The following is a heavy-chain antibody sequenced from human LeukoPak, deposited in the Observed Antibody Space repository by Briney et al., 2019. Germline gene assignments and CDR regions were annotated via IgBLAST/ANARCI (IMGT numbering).Heavy chain of an antibody. Sequence: GESLKISCKGSGYSFTNYWIGWVRQMPGKGLEWMGIIYPGDSDTRYSPSFQGQVTISADKSISTAYLQWATLEASDTAMYYCVRLVYGGSSRHFQDWGQGTLVTVSS. CDR3: VRLVYGGSSRHFQD. D-gene: IGHD4-23*01. V-gene: IGHV5-51*01. J-gene: IGHJ1*01. CDR1: GYSFTNYW. CDR2: IYPGDSDT.